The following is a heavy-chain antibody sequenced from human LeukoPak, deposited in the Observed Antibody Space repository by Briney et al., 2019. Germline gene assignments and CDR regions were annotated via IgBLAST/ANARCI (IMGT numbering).Heavy chain of an antibody. J-gene: IGHJ5*02. CDR1: GFTFSNYW. V-gene: IGHV3-74*01. Sequence: GGSLRLSCAASGFTFSNYWMHWVRQAPGKGLVWVSRINGGGISTNYADSVKGRFTISRDNSKNTLYLQMNSLRAEDTAVYYCARGRGYSHSNWVDPWGQGTMVTVSA. D-gene: IGHD5-18*01. CDR2: INGGGIST. CDR3: ARGRGYSHSNWVDP.